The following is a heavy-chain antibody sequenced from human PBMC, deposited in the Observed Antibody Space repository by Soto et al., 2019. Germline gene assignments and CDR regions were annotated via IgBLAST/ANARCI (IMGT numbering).Heavy chain of an antibody. CDR2: ISGSGGTT. CDR3: AKYGRDSSAWKADY. D-gene: IGHD6-19*01. Sequence: EVELLESGGGLVQPGGSLRLSCAASGFTFSSFSMTWVRQAPGKGLEWVSAISGSGGTTYYADSVKDRFTISRDNSKSTLFLQMPSLRAEDTAVYYCAKYGRDSSAWKADYWGQGTLVTVSS. J-gene: IGHJ4*02. CDR1: GFTFSSFS. V-gene: IGHV3-23*01.